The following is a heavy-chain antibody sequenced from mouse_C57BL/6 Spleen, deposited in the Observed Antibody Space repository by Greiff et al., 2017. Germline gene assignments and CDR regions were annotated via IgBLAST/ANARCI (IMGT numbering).Heavy chain of an antibody. Sequence: VKLQQSGAELARPGASVKMSCKASGYTFTSYSMHWVQQRPGQGLEWIGYINPSGGYTKYNQKYKDKATLTADKSSSTAYMQPSSLSSEDSAVYYGASDGSSYGYFDYWGQGTTLTVSS. CDR2: INPSGGYT. CDR3: ASDGSSYGYFDY. CDR1: GYTFTSYS. D-gene: IGHD1-1*01. J-gene: IGHJ2*01. V-gene: IGHV1-4*01.